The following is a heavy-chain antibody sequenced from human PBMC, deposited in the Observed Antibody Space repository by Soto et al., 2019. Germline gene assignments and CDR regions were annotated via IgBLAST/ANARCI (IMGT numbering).Heavy chain of an antibody. J-gene: IGHJ6*02. V-gene: IGHV3-23*01. D-gene: IGHD6-13*01. Sequence: GSLRLSCAASGFTFSSYAMSWVRQAPGKGLEWVSAISGSGGSTYYADSVKGQVTISADKSISTAYLQWSSLKASDTAMYYCARLPGTYKTDFYYYYGMDVWGQGTTVTVSS. CDR3: ARLPGTYKTDFYYYYGMDV. CDR2: ISGSGGST. CDR1: GFTFSSYA.